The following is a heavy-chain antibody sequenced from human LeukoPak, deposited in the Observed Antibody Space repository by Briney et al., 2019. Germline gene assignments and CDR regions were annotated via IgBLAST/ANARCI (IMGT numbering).Heavy chain of an antibody. CDR2: MNPNSGNT. V-gene: IGHV1-8*01. CDR1: GYTFTSYD. CDR3: VRSVAGQGY. Sequence: GASVKVSCEASGYTFTSYDINWVRQATGQGLEWMGWMNPNSGNTGYAQKFQGRVTMTRNTSISTAYMELSSLTSDDTAVYYCVRSVAGQGYWGQGTLVTVSS. D-gene: IGHD6-19*01. J-gene: IGHJ4*02.